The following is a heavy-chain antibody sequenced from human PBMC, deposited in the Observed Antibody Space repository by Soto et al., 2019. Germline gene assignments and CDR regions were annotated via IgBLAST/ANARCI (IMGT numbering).Heavy chain of an antibody. D-gene: IGHD6-6*01. V-gene: IGHV3-23*01. CDR3: AKDLEPFNEYSSSAGPYFDY. CDR2: ISGSGGST. Sequence: PGGSLRLSCAASGFTFSSYAMSWVRQAPGKGLEWVSAISGSGGSTYYADSVKGRFTISRDNSKNALYLQMNSLRAEDTAVYYCAKDLEPFNEYSSSAGPYFDYWGQGTLVTVSS. J-gene: IGHJ4*02. CDR1: GFTFSSYA.